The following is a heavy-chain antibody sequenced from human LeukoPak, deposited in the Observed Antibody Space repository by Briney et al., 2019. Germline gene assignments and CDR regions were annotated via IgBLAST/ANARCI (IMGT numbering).Heavy chain of an antibody. J-gene: IGHJ4*02. CDR2: IKPDGSEN. V-gene: IGHV3-7*01. D-gene: IGHD1-26*01. CDR3: ARDLNWETY. Sequence: GGSLRLSCAASGFIFNHYWMTWVRHTPGKGLECVASIKPDGSENYYVDSVKGRFTISRDNAKNSLYLQMNSLRVEDAAVYYCARDLNWETYWGQGTLVTVSS. CDR1: GFIFNHYW.